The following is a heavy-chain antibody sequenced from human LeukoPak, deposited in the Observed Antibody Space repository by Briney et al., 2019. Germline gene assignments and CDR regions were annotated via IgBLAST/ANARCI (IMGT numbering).Heavy chain of an antibody. D-gene: IGHD3-22*01. V-gene: IGHV5-51*01. Sequence: GESLKISCKGSGYSFTSYWIGWVRQMPGKGLEWMGIIYPGDSDTRYSPSFQGQVTISADKSISTAYLQWSSLKASDTAMYYCARRSYGYYSSGSWPFDYWGQGTLVTVSS. CDR1: GYSFTSYW. CDR2: IYPGDSDT. CDR3: ARRSYGYYSSGSWPFDY. J-gene: IGHJ4*02.